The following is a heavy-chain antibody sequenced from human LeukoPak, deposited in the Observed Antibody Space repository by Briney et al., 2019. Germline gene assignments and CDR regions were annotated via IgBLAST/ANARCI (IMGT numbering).Heavy chain of an antibody. V-gene: IGHV3-53*01. CDR3: AKVVAAAGTVADY. D-gene: IGHD6-13*01. CDR2: IYSGGGT. J-gene: IGHJ4*02. Sequence: GSLRLSCAASGFTVSSNYMSWVRQAPGKGLEWVSVIYSGGGTYYADSVKGRFTISRDNSKNTLYLQMNSLRAEDTAVYYCAKVVAAAGTVADYWGQGTLVTVSS. CDR1: GFTVSSNY.